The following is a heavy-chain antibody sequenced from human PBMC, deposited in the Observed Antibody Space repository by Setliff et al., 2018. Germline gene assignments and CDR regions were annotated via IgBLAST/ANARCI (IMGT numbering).Heavy chain of an antibody. CDR2: IYYSGST. V-gene: IGHV4-34*01. CDR1: GGSFSGYY. J-gene: IGHJ4*02. CDR3: ARSFSRREKFLLDY. Sequence: KASETLSLTCAVYGGSFSGYYWSWIRQPPGKGLEWIGSIYYSGSTYYNPSLKSRVTIFVDTSKNQFSLKVSSVTAADTAVYYCARSFSRREKFLLDYWGQGALVTVSS.